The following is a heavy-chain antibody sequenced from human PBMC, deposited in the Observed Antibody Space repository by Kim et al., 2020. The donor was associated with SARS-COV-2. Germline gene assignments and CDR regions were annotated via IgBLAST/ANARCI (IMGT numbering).Heavy chain of an antibody. V-gene: IGHV4-34*01. D-gene: IGHD1-26*01. CDR2: INHSGST. Sequence: SETLSLTCAVYGGSFSGYYWSWIRQPPGKGLEWIGEINHSGSTNYNPSLKSRVTISVDTSKNQFSLKLSSVTAADAAVYYCARGGRIVGATTHFDYWGQGTLVTVSS. J-gene: IGHJ4*02. CDR1: GGSFSGYY. CDR3: ARGGRIVGATTHFDY.